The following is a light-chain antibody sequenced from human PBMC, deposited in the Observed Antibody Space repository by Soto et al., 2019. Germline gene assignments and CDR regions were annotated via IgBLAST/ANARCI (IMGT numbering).Light chain of an antibody. CDR1: QSVAGY. CDR3: QHRSNWRMYT. V-gene: IGKV3-11*01. Sequence: ELVLTQSPATLSLSPGERATLSCRASQSVAGYLAWYQQKPGQGPRLLIYDTSNRPTGAPPRFNGSGSGTDFTLSISCLEPEDFAIYYCQHRSNWRMYTFGQGTKVDIK. CDR2: DTS. J-gene: IGKJ2*01.